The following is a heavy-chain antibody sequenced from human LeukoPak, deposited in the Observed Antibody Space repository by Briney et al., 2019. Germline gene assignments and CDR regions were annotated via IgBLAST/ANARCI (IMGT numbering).Heavy chain of an antibody. J-gene: IGHJ6*03. D-gene: IGHD3-16*01. CDR1: GYTFTSYD. CDR2: MNPNSGNT. Sequence: GASVKVSCKASGYTFTSYDINWVRQATGQGLEWMGWMNPNSGNTGYAQKFQGRVTITRNTSISTAYMELSSLRSEDTAVYYCARSVWALRVEEDYYYMDVWGKGTTVTVSS. V-gene: IGHV1-8*03. CDR3: ARSVWALRVEEDYYYMDV.